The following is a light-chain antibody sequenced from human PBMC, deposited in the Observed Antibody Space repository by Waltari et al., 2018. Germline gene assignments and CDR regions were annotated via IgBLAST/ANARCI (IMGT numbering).Light chain of an antibody. J-gene: IGKJ4*01. Sequence: EIVMTQSPATLSVSPGEGATLSCRASQSISNNLAWYQQKPGQAPRLLIYYASTRASGVPARFSGGGSGTYFTLTISSLQSEDFAVYYCQQFTSWSPATFGGGTKVEMK. CDR1: QSISNN. CDR3: QQFTSWSPAT. CDR2: YAS. V-gene: IGKV3-15*01.